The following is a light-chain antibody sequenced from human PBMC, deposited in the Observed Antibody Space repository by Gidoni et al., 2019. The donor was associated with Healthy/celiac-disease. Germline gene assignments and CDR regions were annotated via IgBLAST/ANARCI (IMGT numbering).Light chain of an antibody. J-gene: IGKJ3*01. CDR1: QSVSSY. Sequence: EIELTQSPATLSLSPGERATLSCRASQSVSSYLAWSQQKPGQAPRLLIYDASNRATGIPARFSGSGSGTDFTLTLSSLEPEDFAVYYCQQRSNWPPITFGPGTKVDIK. CDR2: DAS. V-gene: IGKV3-11*01. CDR3: QQRSNWPPIT.